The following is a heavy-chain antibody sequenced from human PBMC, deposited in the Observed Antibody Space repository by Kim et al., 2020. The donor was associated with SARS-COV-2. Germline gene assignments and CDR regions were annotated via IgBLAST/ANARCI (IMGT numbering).Heavy chain of an antibody. D-gene: IGHD6-19*01. V-gene: IGHV4-59*01. Sequence: SETLSLTCTVSGGSISSYYWSWIRQPPGKGLEWIGYIYYSGSTNYNPSLKSRVTISVDTSKNQFSLKLSSVTAADTAVYYCARVPEYPRYSSGWCAFDIWGQGTMVTVSS. J-gene: IGHJ3*02. CDR2: IYYSGST. CDR3: ARVPEYPRYSSGWCAFDI. CDR1: GGSISSYY.